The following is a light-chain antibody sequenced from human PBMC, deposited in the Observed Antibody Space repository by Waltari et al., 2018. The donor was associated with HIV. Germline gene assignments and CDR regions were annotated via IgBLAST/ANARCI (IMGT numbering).Light chain of an antibody. Sequence: QSALTQPPSASGSPGQSVTISCTGTSNDVGAYDYVSWYQQHPGRAPKLLIYEVTNRPSGVLYRFSGSKSGNTASLTVSGLQSEDDGHYYCTSYVDNYVVFFGGWTKLTVL. CDR3: TSYVDNYVVF. V-gene: IGLV2-8*01. J-gene: IGLJ2*01. CDR2: EVT. CDR1: SNDVGAYDY.